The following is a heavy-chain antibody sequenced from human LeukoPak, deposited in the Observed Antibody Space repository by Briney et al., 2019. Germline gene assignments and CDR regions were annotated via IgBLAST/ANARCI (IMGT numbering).Heavy chain of an antibody. Sequence: SETLSLTCSVSGASISSSRLYGGWVRQPPGKDLEWIASVDYTGETYYNPSLKSRVTISVDTSKNQFFLRLTTVTAADTAVYYCARVWHYYGSGSYYTLDYWGQGTLVTVSS. J-gene: IGHJ4*02. V-gene: IGHV4-39*07. D-gene: IGHD3-10*01. CDR1: GASISSSRLY. CDR2: VDYTGET. CDR3: ARVWHYYGSGSYYTLDY.